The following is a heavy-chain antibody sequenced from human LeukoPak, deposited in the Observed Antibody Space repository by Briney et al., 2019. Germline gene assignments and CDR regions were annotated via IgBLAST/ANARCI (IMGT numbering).Heavy chain of an antibody. V-gene: IGHV4-34*01. CDR3: ASTQAAAGTYYHYGMDV. Sequence: ASETLSLTCAVYGGSFSGYYWSWIRQPPGKGLEWIGEINHSGSTNYNPSLKSRVTISVDTSKNQFSLKLSSVTAADTAVYYCASTQAAAGTYYHYGMDVWGQGTTVTVSS. J-gene: IGHJ6*02. CDR2: INHSGST. D-gene: IGHD6-13*01. CDR1: GGSFSGYY.